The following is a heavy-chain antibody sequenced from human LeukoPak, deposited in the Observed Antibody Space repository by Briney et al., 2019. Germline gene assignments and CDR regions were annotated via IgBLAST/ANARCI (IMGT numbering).Heavy chain of an antibody. V-gene: IGHV5-51*01. CDR1: EYSFPTYC. CDR2: IYPDDSDA. D-gene: IGHD6-13*01. J-gene: IGHJ4*02. CDR3: AIGRGGQQLGDY. Sequence: GESLRISCKHSEYSFPTYCIGWVRQMPGKGLEWMGIIYPDDSDARYSPSFQGQVTISADKSITTAYLQWSSLKASDTAMYYCAIGRGGQQLGDYWGQGTLVTVSS.